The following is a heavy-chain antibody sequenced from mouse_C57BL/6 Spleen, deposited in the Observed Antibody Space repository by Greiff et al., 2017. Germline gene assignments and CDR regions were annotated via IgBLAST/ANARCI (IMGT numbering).Heavy chain of an antibody. V-gene: IGHV5-17*01. CDR2: ISSGSSTI. CDR1: GFPFSDYG. CDR3: ARGYGSSLDY. Sequence: EVQGVESGGGLVKPGGSLKLSCAASGFPFSDYGLHWVRQAPEKGLEWVAYISSGSSTIYYADTVKGRFTISRDNAKNTLFLQMTSLRSEDTAMYYCARGYGSSLDYWGQGTTLTVSS. D-gene: IGHD1-1*01. J-gene: IGHJ2*01.